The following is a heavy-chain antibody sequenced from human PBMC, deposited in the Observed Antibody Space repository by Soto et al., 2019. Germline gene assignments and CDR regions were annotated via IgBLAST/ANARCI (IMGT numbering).Heavy chain of an antibody. CDR3: AASPSSRYYDFWSGSNWFDP. J-gene: IGHJ5*02. V-gene: IGHV1-58*01. D-gene: IGHD3-3*01. CDR2: IVVGSGNT. CDR1: GFTFTSSA. Sequence: QMQLVQSGPEVKKPGTSVKVSCKASGFTFTSSAVQWVRQARGQRLEWIGWIVVGSGNTNYAQKFQERVTITRDMSTSPAYMELSSLRSEDTAVYYCAASPSSRYYDFWSGSNWFDPXGQGTLVTVSS.